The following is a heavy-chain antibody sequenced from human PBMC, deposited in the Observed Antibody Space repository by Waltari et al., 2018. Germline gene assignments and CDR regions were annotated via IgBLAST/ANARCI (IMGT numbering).Heavy chain of an antibody. D-gene: IGHD5-12*01. CDR3: AKDISYSGYDLGGHFDY. CDR2: ISWNSGSI. CDR1: GFTFDDYA. V-gene: IGHV3-9*01. Sequence: GGLVQPGRSLRLSCAASGFTFDDYAMHWVRQAPGKCLEWVSGISWNSGSIGYADSVKGRFTISRDNAKNSLYLQMNSLRAEDTALYYCAKDISYSGYDLGGHFDYWGQGTLVTVSS. J-gene: IGHJ4*02.